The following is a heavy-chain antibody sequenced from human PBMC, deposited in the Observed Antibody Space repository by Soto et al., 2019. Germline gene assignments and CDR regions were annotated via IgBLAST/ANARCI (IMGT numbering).Heavy chain of an antibody. V-gene: IGHV3-23*01. Sequence: EVQLLESGGGLAQPGGSLRLSCAASGFTFSSYAMSWVRQAPGKGLEWVSVISGSGGSTYYADSVKGRFTISRDNSKNTLYLQMNSLRAEDTAVYYCASRSSGWYFDYWGQGTLVTVSS. J-gene: IGHJ4*02. CDR2: ISGSGGST. CDR3: ASRSSGWYFDY. CDR1: GFTFSSYA. D-gene: IGHD6-19*01.